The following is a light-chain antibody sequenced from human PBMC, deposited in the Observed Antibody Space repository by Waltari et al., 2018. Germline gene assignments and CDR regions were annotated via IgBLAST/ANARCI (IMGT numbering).Light chain of an antibody. CDR1: QSVTY. V-gene: IGKV3-11*01. CDR2: DAS. Sequence: EIVLTQSPATLSLSPGERATLSCRASQSVTYLAWYQHKPGQAPRLLIYDASNRATGIPARFSGSGSGTDFTLTISSLQAEDVAVYYCQQYYTAPYSFGQGTKLEIK. CDR3: QQYYTAPYS. J-gene: IGKJ2*03.